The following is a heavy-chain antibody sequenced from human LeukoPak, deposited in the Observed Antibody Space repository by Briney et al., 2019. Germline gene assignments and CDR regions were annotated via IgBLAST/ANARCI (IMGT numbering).Heavy chain of an antibody. V-gene: IGHV3-23*01. CDR3: ASPLDYGDYSWFDP. J-gene: IGHJ5*02. CDR2: ISGSGGST. Sequence: GGSLRLSCAASGFPFSSYAMSWVRQAPGKGLEWVSAISGSGGSTYYADSVKGRFTISRDNSKNTLYLQMNSLRAEDTAVYYCASPLDYGDYSWFDPWGQGTLVTVSS. CDR1: GFPFSSYA. D-gene: IGHD4-17*01.